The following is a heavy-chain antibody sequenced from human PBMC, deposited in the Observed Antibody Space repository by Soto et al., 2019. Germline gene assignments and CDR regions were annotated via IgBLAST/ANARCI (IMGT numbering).Heavy chain of an antibody. CDR2: ISWNSGSI. CDR3: AKSANWNDVYYYGLDV. J-gene: IGHJ6*02. V-gene: IGHV3-9*01. Sequence: GGSLRLSCAASGFTFDDYAMHWVRQAPGKGLEWVSGISWNSGSIGYADSVKGRFTISRDNAKNSLYLQMNSLRAEDTALYYCAKSANWNDVYYYGLDVWGQGTTVTVSS. CDR1: GFTFDDYA. D-gene: IGHD1-1*01.